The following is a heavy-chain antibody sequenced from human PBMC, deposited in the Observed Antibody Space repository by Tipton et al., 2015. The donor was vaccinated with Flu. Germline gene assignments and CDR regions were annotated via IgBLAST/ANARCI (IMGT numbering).Heavy chain of an antibody. D-gene: IGHD3-10*01. V-gene: IGHV4-38-2*01. CDR2: IYQAGTT. CDR1: GDSIGSPYY. Sequence: TLSLTCSVSGDSIGSPYYWGWIRQPPGQGLEWIGNIYQAGTTYYNPSLKSRVTISVDTSKNQFSLKLGSVTAADTAVYYCARHGREFFYGSGTDYWGQGTLVTVSS. CDR3: ARHGREFFYGSGTDY. J-gene: IGHJ4*02.